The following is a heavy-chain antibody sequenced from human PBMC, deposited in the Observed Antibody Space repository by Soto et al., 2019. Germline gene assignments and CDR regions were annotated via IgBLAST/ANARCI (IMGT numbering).Heavy chain of an antibody. CDR1: GGSISSGGYS. CDR2: IYHSGST. D-gene: IGHD4-17*01. J-gene: IGHJ4*02. V-gene: IGHV4-30-2*01. CDR3: ASGLVTTLHY. Sequence: SETLSLTCAVSGGSISSGGYSWSWIRQPPGKGLEWIGYIYHSGSTYYNPSLKSRVAISVDRSKNQFSLKLSSVTAADTAVYYCASGLVTTLHYWGQGTLVTVSS.